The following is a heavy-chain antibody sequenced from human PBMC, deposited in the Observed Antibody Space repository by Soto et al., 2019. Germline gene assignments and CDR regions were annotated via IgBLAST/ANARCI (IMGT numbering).Heavy chain of an antibody. CDR3: ARGVSGYDPQPYYYYGMDV. V-gene: IGHV3-23*01. D-gene: IGHD5-12*01. CDR2: ISGSGGWT. Sequence: PGGSLRLSCAASGFTFSNYAMSWVRQAPGKGLEWVSAISGSGGWTYYADSVKGRFTISRDNAKNSLYLQMNSLRAEDTAVYYCARGVSGYDPQPYYYYGMDVWGQGTTVTVSS. J-gene: IGHJ6*02. CDR1: GFTFSNYA.